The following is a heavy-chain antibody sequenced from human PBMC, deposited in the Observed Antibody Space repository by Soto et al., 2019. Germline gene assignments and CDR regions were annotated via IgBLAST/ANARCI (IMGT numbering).Heavy chain of an antibody. CDR3: TRGPRPISTGTGAY. D-gene: IGHD3-10*01. Sequence: SLRLSCAASGFIFKMYWMHWVRQTPGKGLVWISRIYNDGSYTDYADSVKGRFTISRDNVNDTPYLQMNNLRAEDSGLYYCTRGPRPISTGTGAYWGQGTQVTVSS. J-gene: IGHJ4*02. CDR1: GFIFKMYW. CDR2: IYNDGSYT. V-gene: IGHV3-74*01.